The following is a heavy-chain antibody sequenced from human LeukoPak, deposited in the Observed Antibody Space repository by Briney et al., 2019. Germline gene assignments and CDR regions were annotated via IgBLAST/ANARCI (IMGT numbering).Heavy chain of an antibody. CDR2: ISYDGSNK. CDR3: ARVRYDFSYYFDY. CDR1: GFTFSSYG. V-gene: IGHV3-30*03. J-gene: IGHJ4*02. Sequence: GGSLRLSCAASGFTFSSYGMHWVRQAPGKGLEWVAVISYDGSNKYYADSVKGRFTISRDNSKNTLYLQMNSLRAEDTAVYYCARVRYDFSYYFDYWGQGTLVTVSS. D-gene: IGHD3-3*01.